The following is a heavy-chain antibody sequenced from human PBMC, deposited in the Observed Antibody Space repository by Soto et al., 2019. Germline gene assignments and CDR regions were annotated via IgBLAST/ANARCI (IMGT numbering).Heavy chain of an antibody. CDR1: GFTVSSNY. CDR2: IYSGGST. Sequence: GGSLRLSCAASGFTVSSNYMSWVRQAPGKGLEWVSVIYSGGSTYYADSVKGRFTISRHNSKNTLYLQMNSLRAEDTAVYYCARSLFYDYGDYYYYYYGMDVWGQGTTVTVSS. V-gene: IGHV3-53*04. J-gene: IGHJ6*02. CDR3: ARSLFYDYGDYYYYYYGMDV. D-gene: IGHD4-17*01.